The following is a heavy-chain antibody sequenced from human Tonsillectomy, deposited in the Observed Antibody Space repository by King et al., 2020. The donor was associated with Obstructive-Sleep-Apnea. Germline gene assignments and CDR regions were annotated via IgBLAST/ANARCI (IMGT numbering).Heavy chain of an antibody. V-gene: IGHV3-64D*06. CDR3: VKRGGSSGWYRYYFDY. D-gene: IGHD6-19*01. CDR1: GFTFSSYS. J-gene: IGHJ4*02. CDR2: IRSNVGST. Sequence: VQLVEAGGGLVQPGGSLRLSCSASGFTFSSYSMHWVRQARGKGREYFSAIRSNVGSTYYADSVKGRFTISRDNSKNTLYLQMSSLRAEDTAVYYCVKRGGSSGWYRYYFDYWGQGTLVTVSS.